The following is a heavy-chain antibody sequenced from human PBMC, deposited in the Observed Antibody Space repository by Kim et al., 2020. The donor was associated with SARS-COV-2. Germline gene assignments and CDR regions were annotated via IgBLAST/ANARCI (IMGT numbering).Heavy chain of an antibody. CDR3: VRSTEGAGDI. D-gene: IGHD2-21*02. V-gene: IGHV3-48*02. Sequence: GGSLRLSCAASGFNFNIYSMNWVRQAPGKGLEWISYLTSNTKVIFHADSVKGRFTISTDNGQNTLYLQMHRLRDDDTAVYYCVRSTEGAGDIWGQGTLVTVSS. CDR2: LTSNTKVI. CDR1: GFNFNIYS. J-gene: IGHJ4*02.